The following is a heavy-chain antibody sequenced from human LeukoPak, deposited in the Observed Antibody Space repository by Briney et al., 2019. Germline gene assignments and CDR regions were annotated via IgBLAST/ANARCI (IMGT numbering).Heavy chain of an antibody. V-gene: IGHV4-34*01. CDR1: GGSFSGYY. J-gene: IGHJ4*02. CDR3: ARDVGAGYSRPFDY. CDR2: INHSGST. Sequence: NPSETLSLTCAVYGGSFSGYYWSWIRQPPGKGLEWIGEINHSGSTNYNPSLKSRVTISVDTSKNQFSLKLSSVTAADTAVYYCARDVGAGYSRPFDYWGQGTLVTVSS. D-gene: IGHD3-9*01.